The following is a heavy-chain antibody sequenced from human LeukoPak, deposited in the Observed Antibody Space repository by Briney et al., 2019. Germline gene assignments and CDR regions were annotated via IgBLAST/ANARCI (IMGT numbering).Heavy chain of an antibody. Sequence: GAPVKVSCKASAYIFTSYQMHWVRQAPGQGLEWMAVINPSADTTNSAQKFQGRLTVTMDTSTTTVYMELRSLRSEDTAAYYCAKDTGTWAFDHWGQGTLVTVSS. CDR2: INPSADTT. CDR3: AKDTGTWAFDH. CDR1: AYIFTSYQ. V-gene: IGHV1-46*01. J-gene: IGHJ4*02. D-gene: IGHD1-14*01.